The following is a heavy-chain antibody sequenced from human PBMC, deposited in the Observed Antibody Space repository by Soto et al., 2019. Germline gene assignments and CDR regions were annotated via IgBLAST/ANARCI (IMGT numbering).Heavy chain of an antibody. J-gene: IGHJ4*02. Sequence: PXVSLRLSCAASGFTFSSYAMHWVRQAPGKGLEWVAVISYDGSNKYYADSVKGRFTISRDNSKNTLYLQMNSLRAEDTAVYYCARDPNFVPSGYYLDYWGQGTLVTVSS. CDR1: GFTFSSYA. CDR3: ARDPNFVPSGYYLDY. CDR2: ISYDGSNK. D-gene: IGHD3-3*01. V-gene: IGHV3-30-3*01.